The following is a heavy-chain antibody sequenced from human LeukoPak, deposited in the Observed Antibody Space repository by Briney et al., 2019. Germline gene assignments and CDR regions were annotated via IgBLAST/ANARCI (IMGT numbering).Heavy chain of an antibody. CDR3: ARGKGDPTGPFDY. CDR2: IIPIFGTA. D-gene: IGHD1-1*01. V-gene: IGHV1-69*01. J-gene: IGHJ4*02. Sequence: SVTVSCKASGGTFSSYAISWVRQAPGQGLEWMGGIIPIFGTANYAQKFQGRVTITADESTSTAYMELSSLRSEDTAVYYCARGKGDPTGPFDYWGQGTLVTVSS. CDR1: GGTFSSYA.